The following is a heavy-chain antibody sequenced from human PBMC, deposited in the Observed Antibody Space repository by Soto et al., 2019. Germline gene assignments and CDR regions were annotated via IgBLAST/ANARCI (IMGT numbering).Heavy chain of an antibody. CDR2: IYYSGST. V-gene: IGHV4-39*01. D-gene: IGHD2-2*01. Sequence: QLQLQESGPGLVKPSETLSLTCTVSGGSISSSSYYWGWIRQPPGKGLEWIGSIYYSGSTYYNPSLKGRVTISVDTSKNQFSLKLSSVTAADTAVYYCARLMTSPLPLIVVVPAAPYYFDYWGQGTLVTVSS. CDR1: GGSISSSSYY. J-gene: IGHJ4*02. CDR3: ARLMTSPLPLIVVVPAAPYYFDY.